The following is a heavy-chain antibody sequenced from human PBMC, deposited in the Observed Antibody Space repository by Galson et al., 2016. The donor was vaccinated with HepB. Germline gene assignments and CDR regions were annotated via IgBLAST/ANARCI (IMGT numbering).Heavy chain of an antibody. V-gene: IGHV3-7*01. Sequence: SLRLSCAASGFTFSSYFMSWVRQAPGKGLEWVAYINHYGDEQYYVDSVKGRFTISRDNAKNSLYLQMNSLRAEDTAVYYCARDSVTRNQHYFDYWGQGTLVTVSS. J-gene: IGHJ4*02. CDR2: INHYGDEQ. D-gene: IGHD1-14*01. CDR3: ARDSVTRNQHYFDY. CDR1: GFTFSSYF.